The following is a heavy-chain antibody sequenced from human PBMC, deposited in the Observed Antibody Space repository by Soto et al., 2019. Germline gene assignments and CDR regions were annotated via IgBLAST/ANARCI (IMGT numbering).Heavy chain of an antibody. V-gene: IGHV3-53*02. CDR1: GFSVGSKF. J-gene: IGHJ4*02. CDR3: ATDGYNRAETD. CDR2: INRGGNT. Sequence: EVQLVETGGTLMQPGGSLRLSCAASGFSVGSKFMSWVRQAPGKGLEWVSGINRGGNTYYADSVKGRFTISRDNSRNTVFLQMNNLRAEDTALYSCATDGYNRAETDWGQGTLVTVSS. D-gene: IGHD5-12*01.